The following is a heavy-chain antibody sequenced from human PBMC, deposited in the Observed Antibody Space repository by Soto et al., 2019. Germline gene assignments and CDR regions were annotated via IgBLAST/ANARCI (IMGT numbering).Heavy chain of an antibody. J-gene: IGHJ6*02. Sequence: GESLKISCKGSGYSFTSYWIGWVRQMPGKGLEWMGIIYPGDSDTRYSPSFQGQVTISADKSISTAYLQWSSLKASDTAMYYCARQTYGDYGNYYYGMDVWGQGTTVTVSS. CDR2: IYPGDSDT. CDR1: GYSFTSYW. D-gene: IGHD4-17*01. V-gene: IGHV5-51*01. CDR3: ARQTYGDYGNYYYGMDV.